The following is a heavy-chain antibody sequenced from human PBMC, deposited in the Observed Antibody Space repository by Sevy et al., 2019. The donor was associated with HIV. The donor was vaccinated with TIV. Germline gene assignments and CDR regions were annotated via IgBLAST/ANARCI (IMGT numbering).Heavy chain of an antibody. CDR1: GDSVSSNSAA. CDR3: ARAGGGGYCSGGSCYSSYYYFYGMDV. V-gene: IGHV6-1*01. D-gene: IGHD2-15*01. J-gene: IGHJ6*02. CDR2: TYYRSEWYN. Sequence: SQTLSLTCAISGDSVSSNSAAWNWIRQSPSRGLEWLGRTYYRSEWYNDYAVSVKSRITINPDTSNNQFSLQLNSVTPEDTAVYYCARAGGGGYCSGGSCYSSYYYFYGMDVWGQGTTVTVS.